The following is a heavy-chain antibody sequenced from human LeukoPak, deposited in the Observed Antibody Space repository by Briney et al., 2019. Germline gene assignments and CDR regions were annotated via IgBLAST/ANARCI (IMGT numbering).Heavy chain of an antibody. CDR2: INPNSGGT. Sequence: ASVKVSCTASGYTFTGYYMHWVRQAPGQGLEWMGWINPNSGGTNYAQKFQGRVTMTRDTSISTACMELSRLRSDDTAVYYCARGCGGDCYSGYYYGMDVWGQGTTVAVSS. D-gene: IGHD2-21*02. J-gene: IGHJ6*02. CDR1: GYTFTGYY. V-gene: IGHV1-2*02. CDR3: ARGCGGDCYSGYYYGMDV.